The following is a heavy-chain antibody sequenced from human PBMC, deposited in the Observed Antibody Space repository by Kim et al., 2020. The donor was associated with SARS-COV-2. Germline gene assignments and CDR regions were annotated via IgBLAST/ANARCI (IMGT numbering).Heavy chain of an antibody. D-gene: IGHD1-26*01. Sequence: TLAYADSVGGRFTISRDSAKKSLYLQMNSLRVEDKAIYFCARDLGWAFDSWGQGALVTVSS. CDR2: TL. V-gene: IGHV3-11*04. J-gene: IGHJ4*02. CDR3: ARDLGWAFDS.